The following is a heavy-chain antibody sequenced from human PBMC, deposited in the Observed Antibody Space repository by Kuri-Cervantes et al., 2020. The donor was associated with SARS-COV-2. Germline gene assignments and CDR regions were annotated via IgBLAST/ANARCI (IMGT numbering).Heavy chain of an antibody. Sequence: SETLSLTCTVSGGSISSSSYYWGWIRQPPGKGLEWIGSIYYSGSTYYNPSLKSRVTISVDTSKNQFSLKLSSVTAADTAVYYCASPGGEGDYWGQGTLVTVSS. V-gene: IGHV4-39*07. D-gene: IGHD3-10*01. J-gene: IGHJ4*02. CDR1: GGSISSSSYY. CDR3: ASPGGEGDY. CDR2: IYYSGST.